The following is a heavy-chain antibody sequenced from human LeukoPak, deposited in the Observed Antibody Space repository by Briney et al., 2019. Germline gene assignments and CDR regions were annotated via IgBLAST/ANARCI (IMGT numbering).Heavy chain of an antibody. Sequence: QSGGSLRLSCAASGFTFSSYAMSWVRQAPGKGLEWVSAISGSGGSTYYADSVKGRFTISRDNSKNTLYLQMNSLRAEDTAVYYCAKDAHALGYSSSSWGDGMDVWGQGTTVTVSS. J-gene: IGHJ6*02. CDR2: ISGSGGST. CDR1: GFTFSSYA. D-gene: IGHD6-13*01. CDR3: AKDAHALGYSSSSWGDGMDV. V-gene: IGHV3-23*01.